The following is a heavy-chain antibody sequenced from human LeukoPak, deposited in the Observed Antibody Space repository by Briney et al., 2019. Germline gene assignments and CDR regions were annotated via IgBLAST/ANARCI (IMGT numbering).Heavy chain of an antibody. J-gene: IGHJ6*02. CDR2: IHYSGRA. CDR3: VRFGVNYDMDV. CDR1: GGSISGYY. D-gene: IGHD3-16*01. Sequence: KPSETLSLTCSVSGGSISGYYWTWVRQPPGQGLEWIGQIHYSGRADYNPSLKSRITMSVDTSRNQISLKLSSVTAADTAIYYCVRFGVNYDMDVWGQGTTVTVFS. V-gene: IGHV4-59*01.